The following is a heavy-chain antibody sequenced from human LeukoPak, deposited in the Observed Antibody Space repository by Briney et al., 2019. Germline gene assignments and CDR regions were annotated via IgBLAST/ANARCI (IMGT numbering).Heavy chain of an antibody. D-gene: IGHD1-26*01. CDR1: GFTFSSYV. Sequence: GGSLRLSCAASGFTFSSYVMHWVRQAPGKGVEWVAAIWSDGGNTYYADSVKGRFTISRDNSKNTLHLQMSSLRAEDTAVYFCARDVVGATGYFEHWGQGTLATVSS. V-gene: IGHV3-33*01. CDR3: ARDVVGATGYFEH. J-gene: IGHJ4*02. CDR2: IWSDGGNT.